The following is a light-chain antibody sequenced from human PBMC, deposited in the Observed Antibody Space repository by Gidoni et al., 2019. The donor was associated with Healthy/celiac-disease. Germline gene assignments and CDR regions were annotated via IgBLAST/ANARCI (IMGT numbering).Light chain of an antibody. J-gene: IGLJ2*01. CDR3: NSRDSSGTHVV. Sequence: SSELTQDPAVSVALGQTVRITCQGDSLRSYYASWYQQKPGQAPVLVIYGKNNRPSGIPYRFSGSSSGKTASLTITGAQAEDEADYYCNSRDSSGTHVVFGGGTKLPVL. CDR1: SLRSYY. V-gene: IGLV3-19*01. CDR2: GKN.